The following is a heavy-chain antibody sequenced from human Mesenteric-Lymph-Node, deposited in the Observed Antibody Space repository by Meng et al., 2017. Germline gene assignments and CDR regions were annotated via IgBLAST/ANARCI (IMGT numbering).Heavy chain of an antibody. CDR1: GDSVSGNGAA. Sequence: SETLSLTCVISGDSVSGNGAAWTWIRQSPSRGLEWLGRTYYTSSKWHYEYALYVKSRITSTPDTSKNQSSLQLNSVTPEDKAVYYCGREIHLTFYWGQGTLVTVSS. CDR3: GREIHLTFY. D-gene: IGHD3-16*01. J-gene: IGHJ4*02. CDR2: TYYTSSKWHY. V-gene: IGHV6-1*01.